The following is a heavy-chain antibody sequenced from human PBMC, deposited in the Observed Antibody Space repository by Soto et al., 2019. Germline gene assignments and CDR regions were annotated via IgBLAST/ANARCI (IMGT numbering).Heavy chain of an antibody. CDR2: IYYSGST. J-gene: IGHJ5*02. CDR3: ARELYYGSGSYYNGGENWFDP. V-gene: IGHV4-59*01. D-gene: IGHD3-10*01. CDR1: GGSISSYY. Sequence: SETLSLTCTVSGGSISSYYWSWIRQPPGKGLEWIGYIYYSGSTNYNPSLKSRVTISVDTSKNQFSLKLSSVTAADTAVYYCARELYYGSGSYYNGGENWFDPWGQGTLVTVSS.